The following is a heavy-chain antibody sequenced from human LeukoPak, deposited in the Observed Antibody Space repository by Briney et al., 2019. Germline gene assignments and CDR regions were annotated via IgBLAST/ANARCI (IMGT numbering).Heavy chain of an antibody. Sequence: ASVKVSCKASGYTFTGYYMHWVRQAPGQGLEWMGRINPNSGGTNYAQKFQGRVTMTRDTSISTAYMELSRLRSDDTAVYYCARERAYQGWYFDLCGRGTLVTVSS. CDR3: ARERAYQGWYFDL. D-gene: IGHD2-2*01. V-gene: IGHV1-2*06. CDR2: INPNSGGT. CDR1: GYTFTGYY. J-gene: IGHJ2*01.